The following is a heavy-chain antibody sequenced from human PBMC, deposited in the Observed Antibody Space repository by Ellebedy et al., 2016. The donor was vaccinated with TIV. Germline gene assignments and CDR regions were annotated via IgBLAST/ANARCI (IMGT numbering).Heavy chain of an antibody. CDR2: IYHSGST. D-gene: IGHD3-22*01. Sequence: GSLRLSXAVSGGSISSSNWWSWVRQPPGKGLEWIGEIYHSGSTNYNPSLKSRVTISVDKSKNQFSLKLSSVTAADTAVYYCARSFYYDRAFDIWGQGTMVTVSS. CDR1: GGSISSSNW. V-gene: IGHV4-4*02. J-gene: IGHJ3*02. CDR3: ARSFYYDRAFDI.